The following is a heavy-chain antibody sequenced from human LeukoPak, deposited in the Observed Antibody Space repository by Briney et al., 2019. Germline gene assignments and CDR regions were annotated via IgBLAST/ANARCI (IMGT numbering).Heavy chain of an antibody. Sequence: SGTLSLTCAVSGGSISSSNWWSWVRQSPGKGLEWIGEIYHNGTPNYNPSLKSRVTISADTFKNHFSLKMTSVTAADTAVYYCATAPILRGEGGEHYKYGMDVWGQGTTVIVSS. V-gene: IGHV4-4*02. D-gene: IGHD2-2*02. CDR2: IYHNGTP. CDR3: ATAPILRGEGGEHYKYGMDV. J-gene: IGHJ6*02. CDR1: GGSISSSNW.